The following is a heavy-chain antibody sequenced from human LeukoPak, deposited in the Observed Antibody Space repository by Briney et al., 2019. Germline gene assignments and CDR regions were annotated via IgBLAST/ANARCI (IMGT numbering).Heavy chain of an antibody. D-gene: IGHD7-27*01. Sequence: GGPLRLSCAASGFTFGSLSMNWVRRVPGRGLEWVSSISSSSSYIYYADSVKGRFTISRDNAKNSLYLQMNSLRAEDTAVYYCAKEHGEFDLWGRGTLVTVSS. CDR2: ISSSSSYI. J-gene: IGHJ2*01. V-gene: IGHV3-21*04. CDR1: GFTFGSLS. CDR3: AKEHGEFDL.